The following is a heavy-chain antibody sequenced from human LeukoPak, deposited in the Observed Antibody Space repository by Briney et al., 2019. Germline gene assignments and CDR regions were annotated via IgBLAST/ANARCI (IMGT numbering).Heavy chain of an antibody. CDR2: IYPSDSDA. J-gene: IGHJ3*02. CDR3: ARDGPMVRGAVEDAFDI. V-gene: IGHV5-51*01. CDR1: GYTFSTYW. Sequence: GESLQISCKGSGYTFSTYWIGWVRQVPGKGLEWMGIIYPSDSDARYSPSFQGQVTISVDKSINTAYLQWSSLKASDTAMYYCARDGPMVRGAVEDAFDIWGQGTMVTVS. D-gene: IGHD3-10*01.